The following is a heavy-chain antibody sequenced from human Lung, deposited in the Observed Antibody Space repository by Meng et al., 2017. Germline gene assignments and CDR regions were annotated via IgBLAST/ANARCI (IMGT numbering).Heavy chain of an antibody. J-gene: IGHJ4*02. CDR2: INHSGST. CDR1: GGSFSDYY. CDR3: AGGPTTMAHDFDY. D-gene: IGHD4-11*01. Sequence: VQVKQGGAGLLKPSETLSLTCVVSGGSFSDYYWSWIRQPPGKGLEWIGEINHSGSTNYNPSLESRATISVDTSQNNLSLKLSSVTAADSAVYYCAGGPTTMAHDFDYWGQGTLVTVSS. V-gene: IGHV4-34*01.